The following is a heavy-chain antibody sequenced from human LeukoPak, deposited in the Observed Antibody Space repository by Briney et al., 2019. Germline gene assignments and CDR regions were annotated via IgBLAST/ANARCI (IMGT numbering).Heavy chain of an antibody. J-gene: IGHJ4*02. CDR1: GHTFTSYG. Sequence: ASVKVSCKASGHTFTSYGISWVRQAPGQGLEWMGWISAYNGNTNYAQKLQGRVTMTTDTSTSTAYMELRSLRSDDTAVYYCARGHVDTAMVTPFCDYWGQGTLVTVSS. V-gene: IGHV1-18*01. CDR2: ISAYNGNT. D-gene: IGHD5-18*01. CDR3: ARGHVDTAMVTPFCDY.